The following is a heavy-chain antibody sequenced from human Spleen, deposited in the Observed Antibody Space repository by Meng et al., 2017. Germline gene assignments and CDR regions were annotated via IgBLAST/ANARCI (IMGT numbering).Heavy chain of an antibody. J-gene: IGHJ4*02. CDR1: GGSIGSFY. D-gene: IGHD3/OR15-3a*01. V-gene: IGHV4-59*12. Sequence: SETLSLTCTVSGGSIGSFYWSWIRQSPGKALEWIGYIYYNGRTNYNPSLKSRVTISVDTSKNQFSLKLSSVTAADTAVYYCATDQGLAGHGPFDYWGRGTLVTVSP. CDR3: ATDQGLAGHGPFDY. CDR2: IYYNGRT.